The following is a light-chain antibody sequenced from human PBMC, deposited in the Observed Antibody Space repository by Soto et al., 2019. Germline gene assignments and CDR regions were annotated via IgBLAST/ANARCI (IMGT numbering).Light chain of an antibody. Sequence: QSVLTQPPSVSGAPGQRVTISCTGSSSNIGAGYDVHWYQQLPGTAPKLLIYGNSNRPSGVPDRFSGSKSGTSASLAITGLHAEDDADYYCQSYDSSLSALFGGGTKLTVL. V-gene: IGLV1-40*01. CDR1: SSNIGAGYD. J-gene: IGLJ3*02. CDR2: GNS. CDR3: QSYDSSLSAL.